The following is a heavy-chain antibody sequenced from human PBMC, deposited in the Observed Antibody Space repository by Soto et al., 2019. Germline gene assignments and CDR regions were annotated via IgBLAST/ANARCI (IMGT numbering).Heavy chain of an antibody. CDR3: ASSGG. D-gene: IGHD1-26*01. V-gene: IGHV3-33*01. CDR1: GFIFRSYG. J-gene: IGHJ4*02. Sequence: GGSLRLSCAASGFIFRSYGMHWVRQAPGKGLEWVAVIWYDGSNKNYADPVKGRFTISRDNAKDTLFLQMNSLRAEDTAVYYCASSGGWGQGTLVTVSS. CDR2: IWYDGSNK.